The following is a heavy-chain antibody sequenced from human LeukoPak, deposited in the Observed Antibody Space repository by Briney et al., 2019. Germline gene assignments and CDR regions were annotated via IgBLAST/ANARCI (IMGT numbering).Heavy chain of an antibody. CDR2: IYYSGST. J-gene: IGHJ5*02. CDR1: GGSISSYY. CDR3: ASTPHYSNDGESYNWFDP. Sequence: SETLSLTCTVPGGSISSYYWGWVRQPPGKGLEWSGYIYYSGSTYSNPSLKSHDTISDDPPKNQFSLKLSSVTAAGTGVYYCASTPHYSNDGESYNWFDPWGQGTLVTVSS. V-gene: IGHV4-59*01. D-gene: IGHD4-11*01.